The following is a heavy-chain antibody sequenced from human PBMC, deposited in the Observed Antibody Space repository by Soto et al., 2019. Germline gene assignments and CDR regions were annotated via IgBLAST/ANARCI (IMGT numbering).Heavy chain of an antibody. D-gene: IGHD6-13*01. CDR2: IIPSSGTP. Sequence: GASVKVSCKASGGTFNNYAVTWVRQAPGQGLEWMGGIIPSSGTPNYAQRFQDRVTITADESTSTVYMELSSLRSEDTALYYCASSYGTSWYGDYWGQGTLVTVTS. CDR3: ASSYGTSWYGDY. CDR1: GGTFNNYA. V-gene: IGHV1-69*13. J-gene: IGHJ4*02.